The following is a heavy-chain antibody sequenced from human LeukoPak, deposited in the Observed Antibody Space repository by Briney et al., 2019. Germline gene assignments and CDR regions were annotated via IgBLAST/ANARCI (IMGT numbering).Heavy chain of an antibody. D-gene: IGHD6-19*01. J-gene: IGHJ4*02. CDR3: ARIAVAIDY. CDR1: GGSFSSGDYY. CDR2: IYYSGST. V-gene: IGHV4-30-4*08. Sequence: PSETLSLTCTVSGGSFSSGDYYWSWLRQPPGKGLEWIEYIYYSGSTYYNPSLKSRVTISVDTSKNQFSLKLSSVTAADTAVYYCARIAVAIDYWGQGTLVTVSS.